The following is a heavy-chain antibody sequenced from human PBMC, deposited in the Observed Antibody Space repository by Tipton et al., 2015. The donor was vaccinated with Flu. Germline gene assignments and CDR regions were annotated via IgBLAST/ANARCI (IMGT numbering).Heavy chain of an antibody. V-gene: IGHV4-4*07. D-gene: IGHD3-16*02. Sequence: TLSLTCTVSGGSISSYYWSWIRQPAGKGLEWIGRIYTSGSTNYNPSLKSRVTMSVDTSKNQFSLKLSSVTAADTAVYYCARDNYDYVWGSYRYNYFDYWGQGTLVTVSS. CDR1: GGSISSYY. CDR3: ARDNYDYVWGSYRYNYFDY. J-gene: IGHJ4*02. CDR2: IYTSGST.